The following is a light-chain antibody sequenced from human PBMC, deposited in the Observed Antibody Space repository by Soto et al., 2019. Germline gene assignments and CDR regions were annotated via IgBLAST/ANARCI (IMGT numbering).Light chain of an antibody. Sequence: QSVLTQPASGFGAPGQSITISCPGTSSDVGGYNYVSWYQQHPGKAPNPMIYDVTNRPSGVSNRFSGSKSGNTASLTISGLQAEDEADYYCSSYTSSTTQIFGIGTKVTVL. CDR3: SSYTSSTTQI. J-gene: IGLJ1*01. CDR2: DVT. CDR1: SSDVGGYNY. V-gene: IGLV2-14*01.